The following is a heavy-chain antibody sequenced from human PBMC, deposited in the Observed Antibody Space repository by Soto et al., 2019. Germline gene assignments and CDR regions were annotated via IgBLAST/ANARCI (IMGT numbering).Heavy chain of an antibody. CDR2: IKQDGSNK. D-gene: IGHD2-2*01. CDR3: AKGPAIVLVPAAMNYYYGMDV. Sequence: GGVLRLSCAASWLALSTFWGSWVPQAPGEGPEGGANIKQDGSNKYYVDSVKGRFTISRGNAKNSLSLQMNSLRAEDTAVYYCAKGPAIVLVPAAMNYYYGMDVWGQGTTVTVSS. V-gene: IGHV3-7*02. J-gene: IGHJ6*02. CDR1: WLALSTFW.